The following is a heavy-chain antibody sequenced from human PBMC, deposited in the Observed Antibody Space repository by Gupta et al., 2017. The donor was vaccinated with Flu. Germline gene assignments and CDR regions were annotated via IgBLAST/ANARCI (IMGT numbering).Heavy chain of an antibody. CDR2: MNPNSGNT. D-gene: IGHD2-2*02. J-gene: IGHJ5*02. V-gene: IGHV1-8*01. Sequence: RQATGQGLEWMGWMNPNSGNTGYAQKFQGRVTMTRNTSISTAYMELSSLRSEDTAVYYCARTRLAYCSSTSCYTRHWFDPWGQGTLVTVSS. CDR3: ARTRLAYCSSTSCYTRHWFDP.